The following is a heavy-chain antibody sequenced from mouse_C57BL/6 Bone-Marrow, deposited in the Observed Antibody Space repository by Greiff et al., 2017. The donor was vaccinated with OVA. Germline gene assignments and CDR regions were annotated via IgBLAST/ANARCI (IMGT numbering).Heavy chain of an antibody. V-gene: IGHV5-6*02. Sequence: DVMLVESGGDLVKPGGSLKLSCAASGFTFSSYGMSWVRQTPDKRLEWVATISSGGSYTYYPDSVKGRFTISRDNAKNTLYLQMSSLKSEDTAMYYCARVLWSFAYWGQGTLVTVSA. D-gene: IGHD1-1*02. CDR2: ISSGGSYT. CDR3: ARVLWSFAY. J-gene: IGHJ3*01. CDR1: GFTFSSYG.